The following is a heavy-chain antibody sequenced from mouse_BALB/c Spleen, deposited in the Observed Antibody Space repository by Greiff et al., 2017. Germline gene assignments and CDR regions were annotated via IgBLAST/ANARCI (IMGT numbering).Heavy chain of an antibody. Sequence: EVQLQESGPGLVKPSQSLSLTCSVTGYSITSGYYWNWIRQFPGNKLEWMGYISYDGSNNYNPSLKNRISITRDTSKNQFFLKLNSVTTEDTATYYCARGGLRPMDYWGQGTSVTVSS. V-gene: IGHV3-6*02. J-gene: IGHJ4*01. D-gene: IGHD2-4*01. CDR2: ISYDGSN. CDR3: ARGGLRPMDY. CDR1: GYSITSGYY.